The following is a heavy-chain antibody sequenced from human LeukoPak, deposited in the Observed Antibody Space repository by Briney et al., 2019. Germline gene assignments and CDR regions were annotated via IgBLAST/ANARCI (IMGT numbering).Heavy chain of an antibody. V-gene: IGHV3-11*01. CDR2: ISSSGTTI. D-gene: IGHD6-13*01. CDR1: GFTFSDYY. CDR3: ARGAEYSSSLGVY. J-gene: IGHJ4*02. Sequence: PGGSLRLSCAASGFTFSDYYMSWIRRAPGKGLEWVSYISSSGTTIYYADSVEGRFTISRDNAKNSLYLQMNSLRAEDTAVYYCARGAEYSSSLGVYWGQGTLVTVSS.